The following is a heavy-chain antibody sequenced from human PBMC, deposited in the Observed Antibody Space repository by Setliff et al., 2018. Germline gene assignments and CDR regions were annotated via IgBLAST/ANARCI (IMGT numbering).Heavy chain of an antibody. Sequence: PSETLSLTCTVSGDSISSGDYFWSWIGQPPGKGLEWIAYIYHSGSAYYNPSLKSRVTMSVDTSKNQFSLHLTSVTAADTAVYYCAREVGTSTSSDAFDVWGQGMMVTVSS. J-gene: IGHJ3*01. V-gene: IGHV4-30-4*08. D-gene: IGHD1-26*01. CDR2: IYHSGSA. CDR3: AREVGTSTSSDAFDV. CDR1: GDSISSGDYF.